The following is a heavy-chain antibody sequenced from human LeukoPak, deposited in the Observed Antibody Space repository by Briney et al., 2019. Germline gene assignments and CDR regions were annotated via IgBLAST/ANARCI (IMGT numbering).Heavy chain of an antibody. Sequence: GGSLRLSCAASGFSFSDYGMHWVRQAPGKGLEWVAVLSYDGRNKYYADSVKGRFTISRDNSKNTLYLQMNSLRAEDTAVYYCARPCSGGSCLDYWGQGTLVTVSS. D-gene: IGHD2-15*01. CDR2: LSYDGRNK. CDR1: GFSFSDYG. J-gene: IGHJ4*02. CDR3: ARPCSGGSCLDY. V-gene: IGHV3-30*03.